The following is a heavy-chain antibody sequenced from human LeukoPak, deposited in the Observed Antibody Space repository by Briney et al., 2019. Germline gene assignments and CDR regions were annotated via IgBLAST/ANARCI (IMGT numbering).Heavy chain of an antibody. CDR1: GFTVSSNY. Sequence: GGSLRLSCAASGFTVSSNYVSWVRQAPGKGLEWVSVIYSGGSTYYADSVKGRFTISRHNSKNTLYLQMNSLRAEDTAVYYCARDRVVSDYYYGMDVWGQGTTVTVS. D-gene: IGHD2-15*01. J-gene: IGHJ6*02. CDR3: ARDRVVSDYYYGMDV. V-gene: IGHV3-53*04. CDR2: IYSGGST.